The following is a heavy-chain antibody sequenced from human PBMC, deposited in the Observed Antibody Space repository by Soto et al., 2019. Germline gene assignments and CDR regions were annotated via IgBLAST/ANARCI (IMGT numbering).Heavy chain of an antibody. CDR2: INPNSGGT. V-gene: IGHV1-2*04. CDR1: GYTFTGYY. D-gene: IGHD3-22*01. Sequence: ASAQVSCKASGYTFTGYYMHWVRQAPGQGLEWMGWINPNSGGTNYAQKFQGWVTMTRDTSISTAYMELSRLRSDDTAVYYCAREDYDSSGYYYVGQRGAFDIWGQGTMVTVSS. CDR3: AREDYDSSGYYYVGQRGAFDI. J-gene: IGHJ3*02.